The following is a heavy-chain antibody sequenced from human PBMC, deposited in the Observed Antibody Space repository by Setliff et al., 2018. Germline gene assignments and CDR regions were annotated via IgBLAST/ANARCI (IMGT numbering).Heavy chain of an antibody. CDR2: INRRGST. V-gene: IGHV4-61*09. J-gene: IGHJ6*03. Sequence: LSLTCTVSGDSISSRTHYWNWLRQPAGKGLEWIGHINRRGSTNFTPSLKSRVTISLDTSKNQFSLRLTSVTAADTAIYYCARVTGFFYVDAWGKGTTVTVSS. D-gene: IGHD3-3*01. CDR3: ARVTGFFYVDA. CDR1: GDSISSRTHY.